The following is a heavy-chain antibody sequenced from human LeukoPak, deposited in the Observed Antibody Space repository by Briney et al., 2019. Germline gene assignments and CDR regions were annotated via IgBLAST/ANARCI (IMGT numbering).Heavy chain of an antibody. J-gene: IGHJ4*02. Sequence: ASVKVSCKASGYTFTGYYMHWVRQAPGQGLEWMGWINPNSGGTNYAQKFQGRVTMTRDTSISTAYMELSRLRSDHTAVYYCARDLDHASRPFDYWGQGTLVTVSS. CDR2: INPNSGGT. CDR1: GYTFTGYY. CDR3: ARDLDHASRPFDY. V-gene: IGHV1-2*02.